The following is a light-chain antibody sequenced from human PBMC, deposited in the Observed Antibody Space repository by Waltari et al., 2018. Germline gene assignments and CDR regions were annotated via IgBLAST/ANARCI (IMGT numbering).Light chain of an antibody. Sequence: SSELTQDPAVSVALGHTVSITCQGDSLSRYYASWYQQRPGQAPILILYGQDNRPSGIPDRFSGSTSGNTASLTITGAQAEDEADYYCLSRDTTSTRVFGGGTRLTV. V-gene: IGLV3-19*01. CDR3: LSRDTTSTRV. J-gene: IGLJ3*02. CDR2: GQD. CDR1: SLSRYY.